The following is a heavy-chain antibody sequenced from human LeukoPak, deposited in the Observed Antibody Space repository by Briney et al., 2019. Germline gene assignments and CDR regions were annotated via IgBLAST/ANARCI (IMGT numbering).Heavy chain of an antibody. CDR2: ISYDGSNK. V-gene: IGHV3-30-3*01. CDR1: GFTFSSYA. J-gene: IGHJ4*02. D-gene: IGHD2-8*02. Sequence: GGSLRLSWAASGFTFSSYAMRWVRQAPGKGVEGVAVISYDGSNKYYADSVKGRFTSSRDNSKNTLYLQMNSLRAEDTAMYYCARGKAGRTEFDYWGQGTLVTVSS. CDR3: ARGKAGRTEFDY.